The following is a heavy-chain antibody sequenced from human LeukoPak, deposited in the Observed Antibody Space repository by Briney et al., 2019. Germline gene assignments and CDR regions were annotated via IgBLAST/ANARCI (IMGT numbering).Heavy chain of an antibody. J-gene: IGHJ4*02. CDR2: IGDSGSGG. CDR3: SRIKYGGNSGYHFDY. V-gene: IGHV3-23*01. CDR1: GFNFNYFA. D-gene: IGHD4-23*01. Sequence: PGGSLRLSCSASGFNFNYFAMSWIRQAPGKRLEWVSTIGDSGSGGSYADSVRGRFTISRDYSKNMVYLQMYSLRVDDSAVYYCSRIKYGGNSGYHFDYWGQGTLVTVSS.